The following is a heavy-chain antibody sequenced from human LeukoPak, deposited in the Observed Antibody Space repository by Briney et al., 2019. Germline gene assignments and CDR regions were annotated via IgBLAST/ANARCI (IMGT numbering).Heavy chain of an antibody. CDR1: GFTVSSNY. CDR3: ARDVRGGYSSSSGGYYYYYYGMDV. V-gene: IGHV3-53*05. J-gene: IGHJ6*02. CDR2: IYSGGST. D-gene: IGHD6-6*01. Sequence: PGGSLRLSCAASGFTVSSNYMSWVRQAPGKGLEWVSVIYSGGSTYYADSVKGRFTISRDNSKNTLYLQMNSLRAEDTAVYYCARDVRGGYSSSSGGYYYYYYGMDVWGQGTTVTVPS.